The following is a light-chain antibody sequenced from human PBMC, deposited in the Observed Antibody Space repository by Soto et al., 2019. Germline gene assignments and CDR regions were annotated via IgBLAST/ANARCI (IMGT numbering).Light chain of an antibody. CDR2: GAS. J-gene: IGKJ1*01. CDR1: QSVSNN. Sequence: EIVMTQSPATLSVSPGERATLSCRASQSVSNNLAWYQKKPGQAPRLLIYGASTRAPGIRARFSGSGSGTEFTLTSSSRQSEDFAFYYCQQYNNWWTFGQGTRVDIK. V-gene: IGKV3-15*01. CDR3: QQYNNWWT.